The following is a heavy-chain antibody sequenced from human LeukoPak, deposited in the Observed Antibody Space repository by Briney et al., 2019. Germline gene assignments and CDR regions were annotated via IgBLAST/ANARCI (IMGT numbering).Heavy chain of an antibody. D-gene: IGHD2-2*01. J-gene: IGHJ4*02. CDR2: IWYDGSNK. V-gene: IGHV3-33*01. CDR1: GFTFSSYG. CDR3: ARGVSGVVVPAAISPLDY. Sequence: PGGSLRLSCAASGFTFSSYGMHWVRQAPGKGLEWVAVIWYDGSNKYYADSVKGRFTISRDNSKNTLYLQMNSLRAEDTAVYYCARGVSGVVVPAAISPLDYWGQETLVTVSS.